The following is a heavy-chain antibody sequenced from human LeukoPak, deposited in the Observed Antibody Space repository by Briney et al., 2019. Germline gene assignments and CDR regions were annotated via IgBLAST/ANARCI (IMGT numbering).Heavy chain of an antibody. CDR3: ARGLRYYDFWNP. J-gene: IGHJ5*02. CDR1: GYSISSGYY. Sequence: SETLSLTCAVSGYSISSGYYWGWIRQPPGKGLEWIGSIYHSGSTYYNPSLKSRVTISVDTSKNQFSLKLSSVTAADTAVYYCARGLRYYDFWNPWGQGTLVTVSS. D-gene: IGHD3-3*01. CDR2: IYHSGST. V-gene: IGHV4-38-2*01.